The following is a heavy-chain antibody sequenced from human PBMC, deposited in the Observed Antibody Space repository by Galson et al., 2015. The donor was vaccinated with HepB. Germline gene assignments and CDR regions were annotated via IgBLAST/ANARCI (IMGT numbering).Heavy chain of an antibody. CDR1: GFTFSSYA. J-gene: IGHJ5*02. CDR3: ARDSGLDP. D-gene: IGHD3-10*01. Sequence: SLRLSCAASGFTFSSYAMHWVRQAPGKGLEWVAVISYDGSNKYYADSVKGRFTISRDNSKNSLYLQMNSLRDDDTAVYYCARDSGLDPWGQGTLVTVSS. CDR2: ISYDGSNK. V-gene: IGHV3-30-3*01.